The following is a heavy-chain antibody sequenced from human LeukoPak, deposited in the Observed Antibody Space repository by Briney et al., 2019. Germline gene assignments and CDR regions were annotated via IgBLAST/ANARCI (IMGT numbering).Heavy chain of an antibody. D-gene: IGHD4-23*01. J-gene: IGHJ4*02. CDR3: AKDLRYGGTSRVTCYFDY. CDR1: GFTFSSYA. Sequence: GGSLRLSCAASGFTFSSYAMSWVRQAPGKGLEWVSAISGSGGSTYYADSVKGRFTISRDNSKNTLYLQMNSLRAEDTAVYYCAKDLRYGGTSRVTCYFDYWGQGTLVTVSS. CDR2: ISGSGGST. V-gene: IGHV3-23*01.